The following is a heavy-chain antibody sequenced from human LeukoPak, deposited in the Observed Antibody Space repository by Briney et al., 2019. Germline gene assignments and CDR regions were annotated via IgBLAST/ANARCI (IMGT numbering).Heavy chain of an antibody. CDR3: AKDREGYYYGMDV. V-gene: IGHV3-30*18. D-gene: IGHD1-26*01. CDR1: GFTFSSYG. CDR2: ISYDGSNK. J-gene: IGHJ6*02. Sequence: GRSLRLSCAASGFTFSSYGMHWVRQAPGKGLEWVAVISYDGSNKYYADSAKGRFTISRDNSKNTLYLQMNSLRAEDTAVYYCAKDREGYYYGMDVWGQGTTVTVSS.